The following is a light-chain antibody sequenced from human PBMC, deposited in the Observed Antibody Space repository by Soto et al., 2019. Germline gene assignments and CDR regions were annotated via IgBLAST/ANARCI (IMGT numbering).Light chain of an antibody. CDR1: QGVGIS. CDR3: QQVLHYPLT. V-gene: IGKV1-9*01. Sequence: DVRLTQSPSFLSASVGDTVVITYRASQGVGISLAWYQQKPGKAPRLLISEASTLPSGVPSRFSGSGSGTEFTLTITSPQPEDFETHYCQQVLHYPLTFGGGTKVEI. CDR2: EAS. J-gene: IGKJ4*01.